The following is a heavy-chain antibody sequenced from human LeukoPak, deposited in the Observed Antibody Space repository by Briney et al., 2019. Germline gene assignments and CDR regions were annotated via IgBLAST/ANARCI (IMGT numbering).Heavy chain of an antibody. D-gene: IGHD3-9*01. V-gene: IGHV3-48*01. CDR1: GFTFSSYS. J-gene: IGHJ6*03. CDR2: ISSSSSTI. Sequence: GALRLSCAASGFTFSSYSMNWVRQAPGKGLEWVSYISSSSSTIYYADSVKGRFTISRDNAKNSLYLQMNSLRAEDTAVYYCARDQDDILTGYYYYYYMDVWGKGTTVTVSS. CDR3: ARDQDDILTGYYYYYYMDV.